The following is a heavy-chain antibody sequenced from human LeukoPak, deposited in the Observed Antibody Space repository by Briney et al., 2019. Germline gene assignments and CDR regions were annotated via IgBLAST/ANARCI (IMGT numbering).Heavy chain of an antibody. J-gene: IGHJ4*02. CDR2: IYYSGST. CDR3: ARDFRTGYFDY. D-gene: IGHD1-14*01. CDR1: GGSISSYY. V-gene: IGHV4-59*01. Sequence: PSETLSLTCTVSGGSISSYYWSWIRQPPGKGLEWIGYIYYSGSTNYNPSLKSRVTISVDTSKNQFSLKLSSVTAADTAVYYCARDFRTGYFDYWGQGTLVTVSS.